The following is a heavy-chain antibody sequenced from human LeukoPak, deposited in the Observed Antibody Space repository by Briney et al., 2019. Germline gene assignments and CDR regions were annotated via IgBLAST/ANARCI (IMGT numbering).Heavy chain of an antibody. V-gene: IGHV3-30*02. CDR3: AKKWGQGKSDSGNYFDD. CDR2: IRYDGSNK. D-gene: IGHD1-26*01. CDR1: GFTFSDYA. J-gene: IGHJ4*02. Sequence: GGSLRLSCAASGFTFSDYAMHWVRQAPGKGLEWVAFIRYDGSNKYYADSVKGRFTISRDNSKNTLYLQLNSLRAEDTAVYYWAKKWGQGKSDSGNYFDDWGQRTLVTVSP.